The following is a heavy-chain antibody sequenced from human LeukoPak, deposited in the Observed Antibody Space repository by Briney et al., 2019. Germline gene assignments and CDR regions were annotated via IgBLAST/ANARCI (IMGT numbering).Heavy chain of an antibody. Sequence: SETLSLTCAVSGASISSFYWSWIRQPPGKGLEWIGYVFYTGDTNYNPSLKSRVTLSLDTFKSQVSLSLTSVTAADTAVYYCARHPFATPFDHWGRGTLVTVSS. CDR1: GASISSFY. V-gene: IGHV4-59*08. CDR2: VFYTGDT. J-gene: IGHJ4*02. CDR3: ARHPFATPFDH.